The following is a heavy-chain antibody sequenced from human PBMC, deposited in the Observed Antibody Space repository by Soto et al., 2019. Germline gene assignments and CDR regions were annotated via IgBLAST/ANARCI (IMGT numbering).Heavy chain of an antibody. CDR2: IYPGDSDT. J-gene: IGHJ6*02. V-gene: IGHV5-51*01. Sequence: PGESLKISCKGSGYSFTSYWIGWVRQMPGKGLEWMGIIYPGDSDTRYSPSFQGQVTISADKSISTAYLQWSSLKASDTAMYYCARRTPGTDYYYGMDVWGQGNTVTVSS. D-gene: IGHD1-1*01. CDR3: ARRTPGTDYYYGMDV. CDR1: GYSFTSYW.